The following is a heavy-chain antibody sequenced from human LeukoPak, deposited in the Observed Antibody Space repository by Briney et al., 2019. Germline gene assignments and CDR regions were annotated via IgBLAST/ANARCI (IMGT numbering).Heavy chain of an antibody. D-gene: IGHD4-17*01. V-gene: IGHV1-2*02. CDR1: GYTFTGYY. CDR2: INPNSGGT. CDR3: ARDRKSRRLMTTVPTLGY. J-gene: IGHJ4*02. Sequence: ASVKVSCKASGYTFTGYYMHWVRQAPGQGLEWMGWINPNSGGTNYAQKFQGRVTMTRDTSISTAYMELSRLRSDDTAVYYCARDRKSRRLMTTVPTLGYWGQGTLVTVSS.